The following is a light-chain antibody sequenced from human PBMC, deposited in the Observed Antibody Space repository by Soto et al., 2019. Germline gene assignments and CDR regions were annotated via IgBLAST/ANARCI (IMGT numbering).Light chain of an antibody. CDR2: KAS. Sequence: DIEMTQSPSTLSGSVGDGVTITCRASQTISSWLAWYQQKPGKAPKLLIYKASTLKSGVPSRFRGSGSGTEFTLTISRLQPDDFETYYCQHYNSYSEAFGQGTKVDIK. CDR1: QTISSW. CDR3: QHYNSYSEA. V-gene: IGKV1-5*03. J-gene: IGKJ1*01.